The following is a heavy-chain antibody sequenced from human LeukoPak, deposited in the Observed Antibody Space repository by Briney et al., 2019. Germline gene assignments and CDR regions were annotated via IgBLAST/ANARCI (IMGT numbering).Heavy chain of an antibody. V-gene: IGHV3-53*01. CDR2: IYSGGST. D-gene: IGHD3-22*01. CDR3: ASGGPYYYDSSGYPPPFDY. CDR1: GFTVSSNY. Sequence: GGSLRLSCAASGFTVSSNYMSWVRQAPGKGLEWVSVIYSGGSTYYADSVKGRFTISRDNSKNTLYLQMNSLRAEDTAVYYCASGGPYYYDSSGYPPPFDYWGQGTLVTVSS. J-gene: IGHJ4*02.